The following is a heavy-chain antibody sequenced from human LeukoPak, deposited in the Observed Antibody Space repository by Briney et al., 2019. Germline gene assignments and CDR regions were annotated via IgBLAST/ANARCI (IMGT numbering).Heavy chain of an antibody. V-gene: IGHV5-51*01. J-gene: IGHJ4*02. Sequence: GESLKISWKGSGYSFTSNWIGWVRQMPGKGLEWMGIIFPGDSDTRYSPAFQGQVTISADKSISTAYLQWSSLKASDTAMYYCARLDSSSWYYWGQGTRVSVSS. CDR3: ARLDSSSWYY. CDR1: GYSFTSNW. D-gene: IGHD6-13*01. CDR2: IFPGDSDT.